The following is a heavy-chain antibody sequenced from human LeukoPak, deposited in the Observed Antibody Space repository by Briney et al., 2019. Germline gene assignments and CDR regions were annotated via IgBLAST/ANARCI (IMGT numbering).Heavy chain of an antibody. CDR3: ARDYCSSTSCYRSFDY. D-gene: IGHD2-2*02. CDR1: GYTFTDYY. Sequence: ASVKVSCKVSGYTFTDYYMHWVQQAPGKGLEWMGLVDPEDGETIYAEKFQGRVTITADESTSTAYMELSSLRSEDTAVYYCARDYCSSTSCYRSFDYWGQGTLVTVSS. CDR2: VDPEDGET. V-gene: IGHV1-69-2*01. J-gene: IGHJ4*02.